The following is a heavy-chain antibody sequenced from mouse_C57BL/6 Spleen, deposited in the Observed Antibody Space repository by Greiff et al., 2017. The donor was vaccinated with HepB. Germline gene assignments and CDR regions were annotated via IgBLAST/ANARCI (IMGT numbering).Heavy chain of an antibody. Sequence: QVQLQQSGPELVKPGASVKISCKASGYAFSSSWMNWVKQRPGKGLEWIGRIYPGDGDTNYNGKFKGKATLTADKSSSTAYMQLSSLTSEDSAVYCCAREKGGFAYWGQGTLVTVSA. CDR1: GYAFSSSW. J-gene: IGHJ3*01. CDR3: AREKGGFAY. V-gene: IGHV1-82*01. CDR2: IYPGDGDT.